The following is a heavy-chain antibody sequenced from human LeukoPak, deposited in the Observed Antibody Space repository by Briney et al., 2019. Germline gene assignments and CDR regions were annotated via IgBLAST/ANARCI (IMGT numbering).Heavy chain of an antibody. D-gene: IGHD2-15*01. V-gene: IGHV1-18*01. J-gene: IGHJ6*02. CDR1: GYTFTSYG. Sequence: ASVKVSCKASGYTFTSYGIRWVRQAPGQGLEWMGWISAYNGNTNYAQKLQGRVTMTTDTSTSTAYMELRSLRSDDTAVYYCAREVVAATLASYYGMDVWGQGTTVTVSS. CDR3: AREVVAATLASYYGMDV. CDR2: ISAYNGNT.